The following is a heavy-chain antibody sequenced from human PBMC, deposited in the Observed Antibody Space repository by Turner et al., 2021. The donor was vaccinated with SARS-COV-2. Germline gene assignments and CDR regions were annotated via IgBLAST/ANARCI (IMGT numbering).Heavy chain of an antibody. V-gene: IGHV1-24*01. CDR3: ATGYAYCGGDCSIDY. Sequence: QVPLVQSGAEVKQPGASVKVSCTASGYTPTELSMHWVRQAPGKGLEWMGGVDPEDAETIYAQKFQGRVTMTEDTSADTAYMELSSLRSEDTAVYYCATGYAYCGGDCSIDYWGQGTLVTVSS. J-gene: IGHJ4*02. CDR1: GYTPTELS. D-gene: IGHD2-21*02. CDR2: VDPEDAET.